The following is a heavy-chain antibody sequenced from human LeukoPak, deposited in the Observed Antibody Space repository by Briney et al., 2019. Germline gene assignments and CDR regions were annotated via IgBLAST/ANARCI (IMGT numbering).Heavy chain of an antibody. J-gene: IGHJ4*02. V-gene: IGHV3-48*01. Sequence: GSLRLSCAASGFTFGDYSMNWVRQAPGKGLEWISYIGIDSGNTNYADFVKGRFTISGDKAKNSLYLQMNSLRVEDPAVYYCARDYKYAFDNWGQGTLVTVSS. CDR1: GFTFGDYS. CDR3: ARDYKYAFDN. D-gene: IGHD5-24*01. CDR2: IGIDSGNT.